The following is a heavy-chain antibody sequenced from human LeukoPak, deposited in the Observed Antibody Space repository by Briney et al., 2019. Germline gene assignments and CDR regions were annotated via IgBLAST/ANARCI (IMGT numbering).Heavy chain of an antibody. Sequence: ASVTVSCKASGYTFTGYYMHWVREAPGQGIEWMGWINPNSGGTNYAQKFQGRVTMTRDTSISTAYMELSRLRSDDTAVYYCARISTRGRGFDYWGQGTLVTVSS. CDR1: GYTFTGYY. V-gene: IGHV1-2*02. J-gene: IGHJ4*02. CDR3: ARISTRGRGFDY. D-gene: IGHD2-2*01. CDR2: INPNSGGT.